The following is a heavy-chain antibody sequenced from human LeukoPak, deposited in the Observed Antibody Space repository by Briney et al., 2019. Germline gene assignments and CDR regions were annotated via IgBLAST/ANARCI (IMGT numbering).Heavy chain of an antibody. CDR3: ARDDRGGRYYDSSGSERGAFDI. CDR1: GFTFSSYS. Sequence: GGSLRLSCAASGFTFSSYSMNWVRQAPGKGLEWVSYISSSSSTIYYADSVKGRFTISRDNAKNSLYLQMNSLRDEDTAVYYCARDDRGGRYYDSSGSERGAFDIWGQGTMVTVSS. J-gene: IGHJ3*02. D-gene: IGHD3-22*01. CDR2: ISSSSSTI. V-gene: IGHV3-48*02.